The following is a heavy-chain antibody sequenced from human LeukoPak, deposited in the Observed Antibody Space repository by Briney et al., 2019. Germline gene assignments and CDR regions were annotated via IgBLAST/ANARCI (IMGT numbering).Heavy chain of an antibody. D-gene: IGHD3-3*01. V-gene: IGHV4-30-2*01. Sequence: SETLSLTCAVSGGSISGGGYSWSWIRQPPGKGLEWIGYIYHSGSTYYNPSLKSRVTISVDRSKNQFSLKLSSVTAADTAVYYCARGAQYYDFWSGYYPLYYYYGMDVWGQGTTVTVSS. J-gene: IGHJ6*02. CDR3: ARGAQYYDFWSGYYPLYYYYGMDV. CDR2: IYHSGST. CDR1: GGSISGGGYS.